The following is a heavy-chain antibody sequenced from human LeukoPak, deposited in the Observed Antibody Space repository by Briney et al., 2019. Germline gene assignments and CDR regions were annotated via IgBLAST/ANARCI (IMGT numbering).Heavy chain of an antibody. V-gene: IGHV3-23*01. CDR2: ISGSGGSS. CDR1: GFTFTNYA. CDR3: ARLGRYADY. J-gene: IGHJ4*02. Sequence: GGSLRLSCAASGFTFTNYAMTWVRQVPGKGLEWVSHISGSGGSSYHVDSVKGRFTISRDNSKNTLYLQVNSLRAEDTAVYYCARLGRYADYWGQGTLVTVSS. D-gene: IGHD3-16*01.